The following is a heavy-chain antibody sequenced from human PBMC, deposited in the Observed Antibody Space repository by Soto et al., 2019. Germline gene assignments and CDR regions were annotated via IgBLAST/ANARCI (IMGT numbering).Heavy chain of an antibody. D-gene: IGHD5-12*01. V-gene: IGHV3-33*01. CDR1: GFTFSSYG. CDR3: ARENVMDIVATIQLMNDHYYYYYGMDV. Sequence: GGSLRLSCAASGFTFSSYGMHWVRQAPGKGLEWVAVIWYDGSNKYYADSVKGRFTISRDNSKNTLYLQMNSLRAEDTAVYYCARENVMDIVATIQLMNDHYYYYYGMDVWGQGTTVTVSS. J-gene: IGHJ6*02. CDR2: IWYDGSNK.